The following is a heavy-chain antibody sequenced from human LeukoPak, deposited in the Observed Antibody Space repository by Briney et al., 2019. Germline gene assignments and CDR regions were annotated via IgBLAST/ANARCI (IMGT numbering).Heavy chain of an antibody. Sequence: ASVKVSCKTSGLTFTSSAVQWVRQARGHRLEWIGWIVVGSGNTNYAQKFQEGVTIIRDMSTSTAYMELSSLRSEDTAVYYCAADRALDSSGYPYYFDYWGQGTLVTVSS. J-gene: IGHJ4*02. V-gene: IGHV1-58*01. CDR3: AADRALDSSGYPYYFDY. CDR2: IVVGSGNT. D-gene: IGHD3-22*01. CDR1: GLTFTSSA.